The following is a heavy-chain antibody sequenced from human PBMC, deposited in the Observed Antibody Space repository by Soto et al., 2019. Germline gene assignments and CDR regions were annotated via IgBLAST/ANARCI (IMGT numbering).Heavy chain of an antibody. D-gene: IGHD4-17*01. CDR2: IKSQTDGVTT. J-gene: IGHJ4*02. V-gene: IGHV3-15*01. CDR1: GFAFNDAW. Sequence: EVQLVESGGGLVKPGGSLRLSCAASGFAFNDAWMSWVRKAPGKGPEWVGRIKSQTDGVTTEYAAPVKGRFTISRDDSGNTLFLQMNSLTTEDTAAYYCTTYSNNHYGGLYWGQGTVVTGSS. CDR3: TTYSNNHYGGLY.